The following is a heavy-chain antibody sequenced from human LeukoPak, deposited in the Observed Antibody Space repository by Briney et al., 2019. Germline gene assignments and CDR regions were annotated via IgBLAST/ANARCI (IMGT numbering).Heavy chain of an antibody. V-gene: IGHV3-11*03. CDR2: ITSSSSYT. J-gene: IGHJ4*02. CDR3: ARQIRGYSGYFDY. CDR1: GFTLSDYY. D-gene: IGHD5-18*01. Sequence: GGSLRLSCAASGFTLSDYYMSWIRQPPGQGLEWVSYITSSSSYTNYADSVKGRFTISRDNAKNSFYLQMNSLRAEDTAMYYCARQIRGYSGYFDYWGQGSLVTVSS.